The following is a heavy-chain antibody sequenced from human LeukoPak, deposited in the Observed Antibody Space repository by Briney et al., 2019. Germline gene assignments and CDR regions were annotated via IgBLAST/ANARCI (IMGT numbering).Heavy chain of an antibody. CDR2: INPNSGGT. Sequence: ASVKVSCKASGYTFTGYYMHWVRQAPGQGLEWMGWINPNSGGTNYAQKFQGRVTMTRDTSISTAYMELSSLRSEDTAVYYCARGITIFGVVIIELDYWGQGTLVTVSS. CDR1: GYTFTGYY. CDR3: ARGITIFGVVIIELDY. D-gene: IGHD3-3*01. V-gene: IGHV1-2*02. J-gene: IGHJ4*02.